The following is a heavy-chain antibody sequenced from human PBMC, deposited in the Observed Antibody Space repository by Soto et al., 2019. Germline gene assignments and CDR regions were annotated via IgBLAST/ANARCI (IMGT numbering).Heavy chain of an antibody. CDR1: GFTFSGSA. D-gene: IGHD3-9*01. Sequence: GGSLRLSCAASGFTFSGSAMHWVRQASGKGLEWVGRIRSKANSYATAYAASVKGRFTISRDDSKNTAYLQMNSLKTEDTAVYYCTTYYDILTGYYTYYYGMDVWGQGTTVTVSS. CDR3: TTYYDILTGYYTYYYGMDV. V-gene: IGHV3-73*01. J-gene: IGHJ6*02. CDR2: IRSKANSYAT.